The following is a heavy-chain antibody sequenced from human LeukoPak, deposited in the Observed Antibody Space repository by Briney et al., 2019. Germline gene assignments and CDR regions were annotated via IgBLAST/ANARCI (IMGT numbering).Heavy chain of an antibody. Sequence: GGSLRLSCAASGFTVSSRYMSWVRQAPGKGLEWVSVIHGDGSTYYADSVKGRFTISRDNSKNTLYLQMNSLRAEDTAVYYCGRGESSDCTCIDYWGQGTLVSVSS. V-gene: IGHV3-53*01. D-gene: IGHD2-21*02. CDR1: GFTVSSRY. CDR2: IHGDGST. CDR3: GRGESSDCTCIDY. J-gene: IGHJ4*02.